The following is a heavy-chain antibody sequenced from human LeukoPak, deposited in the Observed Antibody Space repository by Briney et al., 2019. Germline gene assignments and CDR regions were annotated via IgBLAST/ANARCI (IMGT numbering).Heavy chain of an antibody. J-gene: IGHJ3*02. CDR1: GFTFSDYY. D-gene: IGHD4-17*01. V-gene: IGHV3-11*04. Sequence: GGSLRLSCAASGFTFSDYYMSWIRQAPGKGLEWVSYISSSGSTIYYADSVKGRFTISRDNAKNSLYLQMNSLRAEDTAVYYCARVGDYGDYVALDIWGQGTMVTVSS. CDR3: ARVGDYGDYVALDI. CDR2: ISSSGSTI.